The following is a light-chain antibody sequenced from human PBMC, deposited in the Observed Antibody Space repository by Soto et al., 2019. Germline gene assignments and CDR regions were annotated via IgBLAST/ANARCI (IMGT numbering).Light chain of an antibody. J-gene: IGLJ1*01. V-gene: IGLV2-14*01. CDR2: EVT. CDR1: SSDIGAYNY. CDR3: SSYTSTSTLYV. Sequence: ALTXPASVSGSPGQSITISCIGTSSDIGAYNYVSWYQQHPGKVPKLMIYEVTNRPSGLSNRFSGSKSGNTASLTISGLHAEDEADYFCSSYTSTSTLYVFGTGTKVTVL.